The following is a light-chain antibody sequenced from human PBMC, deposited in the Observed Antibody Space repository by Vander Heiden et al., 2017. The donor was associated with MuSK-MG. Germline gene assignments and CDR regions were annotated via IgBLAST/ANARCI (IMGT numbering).Light chain of an antibody. CDR1: QTLPHSNGYNY. Sequence: DIVMTRSPPSLPVPPGDPASLPCRSRQTLPHSNGYNYLDWDLQKPGQSPQLLIYLGSNRASGVPDRFSGRGSGTDFTLKISRVEAEDVGVYYCMQALQTPYTFGQGTKLEIK. CDR2: LGS. V-gene: IGKV2-28*01. CDR3: MQALQTPYT. J-gene: IGKJ2*01.